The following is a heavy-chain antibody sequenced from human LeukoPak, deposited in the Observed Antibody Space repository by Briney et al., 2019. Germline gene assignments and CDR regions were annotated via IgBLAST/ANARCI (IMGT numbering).Heavy chain of an antibody. CDR2: ISYDGSNK. V-gene: IGHV3-30*18. J-gene: IGHJ4*02. CDR1: GFTFSSYG. Sequence: GGSLRLSCAASGFTFSSYGMHWVRQAPGKGLEWVAVISYDGSNKYYADSVKGRFTISRDNSKNTLYLQMNSLRAEDTAVYYCAKDRDSGSYRGTFDYWGQETLVTVSS. CDR3: AKDRDSGSYRGTFDY. D-gene: IGHD1-26*01.